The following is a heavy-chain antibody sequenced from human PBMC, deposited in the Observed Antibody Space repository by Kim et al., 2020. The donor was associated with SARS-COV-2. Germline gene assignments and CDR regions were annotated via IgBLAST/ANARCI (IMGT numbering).Heavy chain of an antibody. CDR2: ISAYNGNT. CDR1: GYTFTSYG. J-gene: IGHJ6*02. CDR3: ARDFALVRDIVVVVAAPIYYYHGMDV. Sequence: ASVKVSCKASGYTFTSYGISWVRQAPGQGLEWMGWISAYNGNTNYAQKLQGRVTMTTDTSTSTAYMELRSLRSDDTAVYYCARDFALVRDIVVVVAAPIYYYHGMDVWVQGTTVTVSS. V-gene: IGHV1-18*01. D-gene: IGHD2-15*01.